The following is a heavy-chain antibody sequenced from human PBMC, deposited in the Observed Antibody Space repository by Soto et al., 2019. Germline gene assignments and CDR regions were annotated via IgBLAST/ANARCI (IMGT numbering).Heavy chain of an antibody. D-gene: IGHD3-3*01. CDR1: GFTLRSYV. CDR3: AKDLYYDFWSGYSGFDP. Sequence: GGSLRLSCAASGFTLRSYVMSWVRQAPGKGLEWVSVMSGSGGSTYYADTVKGRFTISRDSSKNTLYLQMNSLKGEDTAVYYCAKDLYYDFWSGYSGFDPWGQGTLVTVSS. V-gene: IGHV3-23*01. CDR2: MSGSGGST. J-gene: IGHJ5*02.